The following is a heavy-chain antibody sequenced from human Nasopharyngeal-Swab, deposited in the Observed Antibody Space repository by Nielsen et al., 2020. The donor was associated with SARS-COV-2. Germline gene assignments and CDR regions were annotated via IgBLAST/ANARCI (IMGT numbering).Heavy chain of an antibody. CDR1: GFTFGSYS. J-gene: IGHJ4*01. CDR3: ATERGNWFYFDY. D-gene: IGHD3-9*01. CDR2: IGSNEAET. V-gene: IGHV3-64*02. Sequence: GESLKISCAASGFTFGSYSMHWVRQAPGKGLEYVSAIGSNEAETYSADSVKGRFTISRDNSKNILYLQMGTLRPEDTAVYYCATERGNWFYFDYWGHGTLVTVSS.